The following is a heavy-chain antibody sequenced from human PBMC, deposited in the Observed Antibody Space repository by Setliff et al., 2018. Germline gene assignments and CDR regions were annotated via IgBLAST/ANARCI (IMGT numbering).Heavy chain of an antibody. CDR2: IWAGGDRT. CDR3: ARLGQPGSPSCHSDR. V-gene: IGHV3-33*01. Sequence: LRLSCATSGFTFNTHAMHWVRQAPGKGLEWVAMIWAGGDRTFYLDSVKGRFIVSRDDSKNTVYLQMSGLKASDTAMYYCARLGQPGSPSCHSDRWGQGTLVTVSS. CDR1: GFTFNTHA. J-gene: IGHJ5*02. D-gene: IGHD6-13*01.